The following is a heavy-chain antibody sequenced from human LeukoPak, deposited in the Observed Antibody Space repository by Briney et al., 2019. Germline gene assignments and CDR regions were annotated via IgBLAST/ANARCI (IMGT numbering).Heavy chain of an antibody. Sequence: GGSLRLSCAASGFTFSSCGMHWVRQAPGKGLGWVAVISYDGGNKYYADSVKGRFTISRDNSKNTLYLQMNSLRAEDTAVYYCAKVQTTVTTTLIDYWGQGTLVTVSS. V-gene: IGHV3-30*18. J-gene: IGHJ4*02. CDR3: AKVQTTVTTTLIDY. CDR1: GFTFSSCG. CDR2: ISYDGGNK. D-gene: IGHD4-17*01.